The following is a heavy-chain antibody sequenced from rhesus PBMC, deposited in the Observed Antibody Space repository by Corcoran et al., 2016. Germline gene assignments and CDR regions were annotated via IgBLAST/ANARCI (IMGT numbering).Heavy chain of an antibody. CDR2: ISGGTGGI. V-gene: IGHV4-99*01. J-gene: IGHJ6*01. CDR3: ARHSDTVTTFGLDS. Sequence: QVQLQESGPGLVKPSETLSLTCAVSGYSISSGYYWGWIRQSPGKGLEYFGYISGGTGGIYYNPYLKSRVTISKDSSKNPFSLKLTYVTAADTAFYFCARHSDTVTTFGLDSWGQGVVVTVSS. D-gene: IGHD4-23*01. CDR1: GYSISSGYY.